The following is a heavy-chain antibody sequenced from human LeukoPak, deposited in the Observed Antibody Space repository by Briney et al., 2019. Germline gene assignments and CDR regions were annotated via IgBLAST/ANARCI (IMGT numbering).Heavy chain of an antibody. J-gene: IGHJ4*02. CDR2: INPNSGGT. CDR3: AREMATIPTDHFDY. V-gene: IGHV1-2*02. CDR1: GYTFTGYY. D-gene: IGHD5-24*01. Sequence: GASVKVSCKASGYTFTGYYMHWVRQAPGQGLEWMGWINPNSGGTNYAQKFQGRVTMTRDTSISTAYMELSRLRSDDTAVYYCAREMATIPTDHFDYWGQGTLVTVSS.